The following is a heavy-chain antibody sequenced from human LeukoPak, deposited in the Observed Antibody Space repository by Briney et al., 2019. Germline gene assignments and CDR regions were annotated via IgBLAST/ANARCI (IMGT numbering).Heavy chain of an antibody. CDR3: ARINDFWSGSETAFDI. CDR2: INHSGST. J-gene: IGHJ3*02. D-gene: IGHD3-3*01. CDR1: GGSFSGYY. V-gene: IGHV4-34*01. Sequence: PSETLSLTGAVYGGSFSGYYWSWIRQPPGKGLEWIGEINHSGSTNYNPSLKSRVTISVDTSKNQFSLKLSSVTAADTAVYYCARINDFWSGSETAFDIWGQGTMVTVSS.